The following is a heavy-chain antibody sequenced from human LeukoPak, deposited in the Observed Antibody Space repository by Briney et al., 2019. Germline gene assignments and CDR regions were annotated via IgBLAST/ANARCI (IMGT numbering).Heavy chain of an antibody. V-gene: IGHV3-23*01. CDR1: GFTFSSYA. D-gene: IGHD5-18*01. J-gene: IGHJ3*02. CDR2: IRDSGSST. CDR3: ARDPGYSYGSGAFDI. Sequence: GGSLRLSCAASGFTFSSYAMSWVRQAPGKGLEWVSAIRDSGSSTHYADSVKGRFTISRDNAKNSLYLQMNSLRAEDTAVYYCARDPGYSYGSGAFDIWGQGTMVTVSS.